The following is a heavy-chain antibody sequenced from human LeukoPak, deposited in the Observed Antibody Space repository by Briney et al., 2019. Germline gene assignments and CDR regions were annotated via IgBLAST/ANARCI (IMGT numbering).Heavy chain of an antibody. CDR2: IYTSGST. CDR1: GGSISSYY. V-gene: IGHV4-4*09. J-gene: IGHJ4*02. Sequence: SETLSLTCTVSGGSISSYYWSWIRQPPGKGLEWIGYIYTSGSTNYNPSLRSRVTISVDTSKNQFSLKLSSVTAADTAVYYCARSYGDYVPFDYWGQGTLVTVSS. D-gene: IGHD4-17*01. CDR3: ARSYGDYVPFDY.